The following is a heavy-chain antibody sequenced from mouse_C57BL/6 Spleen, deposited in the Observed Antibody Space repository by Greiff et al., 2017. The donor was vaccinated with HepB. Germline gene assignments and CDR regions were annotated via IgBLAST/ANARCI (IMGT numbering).Heavy chain of an antibody. J-gene: IGHJ2*01. CDR1: GYTFTSYW. V-gene: IGHV1-55*01. D-gene: IGHD2-4*01. Sequence: QVQLQQPGAELVKPGASVKMSCKASGYTFTSYWITWVKQRPGRGLEWIGGIYPGSGSTNYNEKFKSKATLTVDTSSSTAYMQLSSLTSEDSAVYYCARDDSAEASFDYWGQGTTLTVSS. CDR2: IYPGSGST. CDR3: ARDDSAEASFDY.